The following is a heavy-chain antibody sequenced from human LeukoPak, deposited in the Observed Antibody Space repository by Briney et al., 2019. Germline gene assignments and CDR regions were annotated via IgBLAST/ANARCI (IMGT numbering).Heavy chain of an antibody. CDR2: ISYDGSNK. V-gene: IGHV3-30*04. D-gene: IGHD3-10*01. Sequence: PGGSLRLSCAASGFTFSSYAMHWVRQAPGKGLEWVAVISYDGSNKYYADSVKGRFTISRDNAKNMLYLQMNSLRPDDTAVYYCARGRGLGEFAVASFDSWGQGTLVTVSS. J-gene: IGHJ4*02. CDR3: ARGRGLGEFAVASFDS. CDR1: GFTFSSYA.